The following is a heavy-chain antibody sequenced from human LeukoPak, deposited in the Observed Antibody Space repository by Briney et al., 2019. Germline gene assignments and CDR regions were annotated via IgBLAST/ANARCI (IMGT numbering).Heavy chain of an antibody. Sequence: PGGSLRLSCAASGFTFDDYAMHWVRQAPGKGLEWVSLISGDGGSTYYADSVKGRFTISRDNSKNTLYLQMNSLRAEDTAVYYCAKPLRASSHYYGMDVWGQGTTVTVSS. CDR1: GFTFDDYA. J-gene: IGHJ6*02. CDR2: ISGDGGST. V-gene: IGHV3-43*02. CDR3: AKPLRASSHYYGMDV.